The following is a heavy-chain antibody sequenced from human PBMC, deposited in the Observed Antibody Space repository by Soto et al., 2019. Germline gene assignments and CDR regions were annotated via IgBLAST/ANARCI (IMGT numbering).Heavy chain of an antibody. D-gene: IGHD2-2*01. CDR2: INSDGSST. CDR1: GFTFSSYW. Sequence: PGGSLRLSCAASGFTFSSYWMHCLRQAPGKGLVWVSRINSDGSSTSYADSVKGRFTISRDNARNPLYVQTNSLRAEDTAVYYCARQDIVVVPDAILEEDYYHYRMEVWAQGTKVTVSS. J-gene: IGHJ6*01. V-gene: IGHV3-74*01. CDR3: ARQDIVVVPDAILEEDYYHYRMEV.